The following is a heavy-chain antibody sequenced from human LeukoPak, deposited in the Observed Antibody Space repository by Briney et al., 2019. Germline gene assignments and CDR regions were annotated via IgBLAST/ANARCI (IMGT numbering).Heavy chain of an antibody. Sequence: SETLSLTCTVSGGSISSYYWSWIRQPPGKGLEWIGYIYYSGSTNYNPSLKSRVTISVDTSKNQFSLKLSSVTAADTAVYYCARVAVGKQLAPTYYYYMDVWGKGTTVTVSS. CDR3: ARVAVGKQLAPTYYYYMDV. V-gene: IGHV4-59*01. J-gene: IGHJ6*03. D-gene: IGHD6-19*01. CDR2: IYYSGST. CDR1: GGSISSYY.